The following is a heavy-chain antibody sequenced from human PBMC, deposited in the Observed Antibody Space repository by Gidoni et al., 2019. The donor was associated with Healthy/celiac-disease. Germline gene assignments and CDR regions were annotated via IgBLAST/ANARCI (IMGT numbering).Heavy chain of an antibody. D-gene: IGHD3-22*01. CDR3: ARQTDYYDSSGYVDWFDP. CDR1: GGSISSSSYY. CDR2: IYYSGST. J-gene: IGHJ5*02. Sequence: QLQLQESGPGLVKPSETLSLTCTVSGGSISSSSYYWGWIRQPPGKGLEWIGSIYYSGSTYYNPSLKSRVTISVDTSKNQFSLKLSSVTAADTAVYYCARQTDYYDSSGYVDWFDPWGQGTLVTVSS. V-gene: IGHV4-39*01.